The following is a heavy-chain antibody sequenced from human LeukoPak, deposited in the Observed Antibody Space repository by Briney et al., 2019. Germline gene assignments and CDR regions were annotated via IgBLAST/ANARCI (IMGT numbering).Heavy chain of an antibody. J-gene: IGHJ3*02. CDR3: ARDISQITMIVGPPTGAFDI. Sequence: GGSLRLSCVVSGITFSSYSMNWVRQAPGKGLEWVSYISSSGSTIYYADSVKGRFTISRDNAKNSLYLQMNSLRAEDTAVYYCARDISQITMIVGPPTGAFDIWGQGTMVTVSS. D-gene: IGHD3-22*01. V-gene: IGHV3-48*04. CDR1: GITFSSYS. CDR2: ISSSGSTI.